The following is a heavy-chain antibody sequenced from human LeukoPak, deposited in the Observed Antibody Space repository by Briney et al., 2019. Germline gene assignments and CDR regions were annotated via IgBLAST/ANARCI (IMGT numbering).Heavy chain of an antibody. CDR3: ARGTVAAPNWFDP. D-gene: IGHD6-19*01. CDR2: ISSSSYT. CDR1: GFTFSDYY. V-gene: IGHV3-11*06. J-gene: IGHJ5*02. Sequence: GGSLLLSCAASGFTFSDYYMSWIRQAPGKGLEWVSYISSSSYTNYADSVKGRFTISRDNAKNSLYLQMNSLRAEDTAVYYCARGTVAAPNWFDPWGQGTLVTVSS.